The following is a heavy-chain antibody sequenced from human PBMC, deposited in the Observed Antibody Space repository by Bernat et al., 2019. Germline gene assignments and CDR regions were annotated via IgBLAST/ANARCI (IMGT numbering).Heavy chain of an antibody. CDR1: GFTFSSYW. CDR3: ARDYCGGDCYPGNSLDY. CDR2: ISYDGSNK. Sequence: VQLVESGGGLVQPGGSLRLSCAASGFTFSSYWMSWVRQAPGKGLEWVAVISYDGSNKYYADSVKGRFTISRDNSKNTLYLQMNSLRAEDTAVYYCARDYCGGDCYPGNSLDYWGQGTLVTVSS. J-gene: IGHJ4*02. V-gene: IGHV3-30-3*01. D-gene: IGHD2-21*02.